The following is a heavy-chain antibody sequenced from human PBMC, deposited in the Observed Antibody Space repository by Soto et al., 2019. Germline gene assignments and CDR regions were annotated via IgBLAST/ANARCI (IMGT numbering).Heavy chain of an antibody. J-gene: IGHJ4*02. CDR3: ASSYSGYLDN. V-gene: IGHV4-31*03. D-gene: IGHD3-22*01. Sequence: SETLSLTCSVSCGSMSSGAYYWNWIRQHPGKGLEWIAYIYHTGNTYYNPSLRSRTTISVDTSENQFSLKLTSVTDADTAVYFCASSYSGYLDNWGQGTLVTVSS. CDR1: CGSMSSGAYY. CDR2: IYHTGNT.